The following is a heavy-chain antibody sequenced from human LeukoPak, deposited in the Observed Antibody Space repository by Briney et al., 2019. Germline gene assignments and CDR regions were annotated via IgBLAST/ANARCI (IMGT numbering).Heavy chain of an antibody. D-gene: IGHD3-22*01. Sequence: GGSLRLSCAASGFTFSSYEMNWVRQAPGKGLEWVSYISSSGRIIYYADSVKGRFTISRDNSKNTLYLQMNSLRAEDTAVYYCARELHSSGYPYFDYWGQGTLVTVSS. CDR1: GFTFSSYE. J-gene: IGHJ4*02. V-gene: IGHV3-48*03. CDR2: ISSSGRII. CDR3: ARELHSSGYPYFDY.